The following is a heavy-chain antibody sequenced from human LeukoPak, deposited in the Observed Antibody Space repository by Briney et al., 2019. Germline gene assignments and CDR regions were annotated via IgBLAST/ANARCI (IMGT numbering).Heavy chain of an antibody. CDR2: MKEDGSEI. CDR1: GFTFRTYS. V-gene: IGHV3-7*01. CDR3: ARDWGNWDFDY. J-gene: IGHJ4*02. Sequence: GGSLRLSCAASGFTFRTYSMSWVRQAPGKGPEWVAKMKEDGSEIFYVDSVKGRFTISRDNAKNSLYLQMNSLRAEDTAVYYCARDWGNWDFDYWGQGTLVTVSS. D-gene: IGHD3-16*01.